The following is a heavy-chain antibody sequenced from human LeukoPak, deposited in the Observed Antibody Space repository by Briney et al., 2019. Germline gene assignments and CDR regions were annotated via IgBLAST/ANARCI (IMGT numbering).Heavy chain of an antibody. J-gene: IGHJ4*02. D-gene: IGHD4-17*01. CDR2: ISYDGSTK. CDR1: GFTFSSYG. CDR3: ANGYPQMTAVTLPFDH. Sequence: PGGSLRLSCAASGFTFSSYGIHWVRQAPGKGLEWVGVISYDGSTKYYADSVKGRFTISRDNSKNTLYLQMNSLSGEDTAAYYCANGYPQMTAVTLPFDHWGQGTLVTVSS. V-gene: IGHV3-30*18.